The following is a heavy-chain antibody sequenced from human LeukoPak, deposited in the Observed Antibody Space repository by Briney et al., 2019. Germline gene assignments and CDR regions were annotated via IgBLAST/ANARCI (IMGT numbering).Heavy chain of an antibody. CDR1: GGSIYGSTYY. CDR3: AREAYYYDSSGPYAFDI. V-gene: IGHV4-61*10. Sequence: SETLSLTCSVSGGSIYGSTYYWSWIRQPAGKGLEWIGYIYYSGSTNYNPSLKSRVTISVDTSKNQFSLKLSSVTAADTAVYYCAREAYYYDSSGPYAFDIWGQGTMVTVSS. CDR2: IYYSGST. J-gene: IGHJ3*02. D-gene: IGHD3-22*01.